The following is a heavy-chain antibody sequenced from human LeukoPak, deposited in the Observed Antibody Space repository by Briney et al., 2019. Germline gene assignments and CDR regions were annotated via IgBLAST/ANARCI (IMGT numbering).Heavy chain of an antibody. Sequence: GGSLRLSCAASGFSVSKNYMSWVRQAPGKGLEWVSVIYGAGKTHYADSVKGRFNISRDNSKNTLYLQMNSLRAEDTAVYYCAKGTHSSSSDWGQGTLVTVSS. CDR1: GFSVSKNY. D-gene: IGHD6-6*01. J-gene: IGHJ4*02. CDR2: IYGAGKT. V-gene: IGHV3-53*05. CDR3: AKGTHSSSSD.